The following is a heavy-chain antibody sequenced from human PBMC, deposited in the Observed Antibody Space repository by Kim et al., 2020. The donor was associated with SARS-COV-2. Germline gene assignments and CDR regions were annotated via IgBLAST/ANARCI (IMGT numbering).Heavy chain of an antibody. D-gene: IGHD2-15*01. CDR2: ISHSGGN. J-gene: IGHJ6*02. V-gene: IGHV4-34*01. CDR3: ARRRIYCSGGSCYSKNYYAMDV. Sequence: SETLSLTCAVYGGPFSGDYWSWIRQPPGKGLEWIGEISHSGGNNYNPSLKSRVVMSVDTSKNQFSLKLASVTAADTAVYYCARRRIYCSGGSCYSKNYYAMDVWGQGTTGTVSS. CDR1: GGPFSGDY.